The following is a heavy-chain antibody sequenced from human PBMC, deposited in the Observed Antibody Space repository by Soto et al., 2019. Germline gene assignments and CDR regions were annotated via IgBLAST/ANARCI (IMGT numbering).Heavy chain of an antibody. Sequence: QVQLVESGGGVVQPGRSLRLSCAASGFTFSSYGMHWVRQAPGKGLEWVAVISYDGSNKYYADSVKGRFTIARNNSKNALYRQMSSLRAEATAVYYCAKDYCSSTSCSLGMDVWGKGTAVTVSS. CDR2: ISYDGSNK. CDR1: GFTFSSYG. V-gene: IGHV3-30*18. D-gene: IGHD2-2*01. J-gene: IGHJ6*03. CDR3: AKDYCSSTSCSLGMDV.